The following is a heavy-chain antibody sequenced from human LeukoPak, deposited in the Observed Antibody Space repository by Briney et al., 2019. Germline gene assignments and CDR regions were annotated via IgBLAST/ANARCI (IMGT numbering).Heavy chain of an antibody. V-gene: IGHV3-30*18. Sequence: GGSLRLSCAASGFTFSSYGMHWVRQAPGKGLEWVAVISYDGSNKYYADSVKGRFTISRDNSKNTLYLQMNSLRAEDTAVYYCAKLSLLLITGYAFDIWGQGTMVTASS. CDR1: GFTFSSYG. D-gene: IGHD3-10*01. CDR2: ISYDGSNK. CDR3: AKLSLLLITGYAFDI. J-gene: IGHJ3*02.